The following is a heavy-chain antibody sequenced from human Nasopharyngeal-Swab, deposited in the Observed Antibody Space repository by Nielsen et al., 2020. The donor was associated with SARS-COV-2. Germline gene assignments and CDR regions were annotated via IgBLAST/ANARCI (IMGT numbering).Heavy chain of an antibody. J-gene: IGHJ6*03. Sequence: RQAPGKGLEWIGEINHSGSTNYNPSLKSRVTMSVDTSRNQFSLKLSSVTAADTAVYYCARGSAQYSGYDIGHYYYYYKDVWGKGTTVTVSS. CDR2: INHSGST. V-gene: IGHV4-34*01. D-gene: IGHD5-12*01. CDR3: ARGSAQYSGYDIGHYYYYYKDV.